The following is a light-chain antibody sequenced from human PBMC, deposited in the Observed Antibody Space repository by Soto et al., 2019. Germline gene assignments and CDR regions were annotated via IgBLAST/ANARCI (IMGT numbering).Light chain of an antibody. Sequence: DIQMTQSPSTQSASVGDRVTITCRASQSISSWLAWYQQKPGKAPNLLIYRASSLESGVPSRFSGSGSGTDFTLTISSLQPDDFATYYCQQYNSDSAFGQGTKLEIK. CDR3: QQYNSDSA. V-gene: IGKV1-5*03. CDR1: QSISSW. CDR2: RAS. J-gene: IGKJ2*01.